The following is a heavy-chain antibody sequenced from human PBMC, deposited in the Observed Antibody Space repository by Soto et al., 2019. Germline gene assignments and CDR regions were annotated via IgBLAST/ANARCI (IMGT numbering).Heavy chain of an antibody. Sequence: SETLSLTCAVYGGSFSGYYWSWIRQPPGKGLEWIGEINHSGSTNYNPSLKSRVTISVDTSKSQFSLKLSSVTAADTAVYYCARGGNEVPAAIGYYYYYGMDVWGQGTTVTVSS. J-gene: IGHJ6*02. CDR3: ARGGNEVPAAIGYYYYYGMDV. CDR2: INHSGST. V-gene: IGHV4-34*01. CDR1: GGSFSGYY. D-gene: IGHD2-2*01.